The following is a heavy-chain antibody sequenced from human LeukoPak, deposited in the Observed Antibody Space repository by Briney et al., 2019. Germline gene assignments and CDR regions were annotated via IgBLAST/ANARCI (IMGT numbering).Heavy chain of an antibody. V-gene: IGHV1-46*01. Sequence: ASVKVSCKASGYTFTGYYMHWVRQAPGQGLEWMGMIYPRDGSTSYAQKFQGRVTVTRDTSTSTVHMELSGLRSEDTAVYYCARDQEAFDYWGQGTLVTVSS. CDR1: GYTFTGYY. CDR3: ARDQEAFDY. CDR2: IYPRDGST. J-gene: IGHJ4*02.